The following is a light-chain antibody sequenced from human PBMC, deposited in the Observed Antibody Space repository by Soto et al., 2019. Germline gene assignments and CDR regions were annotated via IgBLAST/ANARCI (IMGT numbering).Light chain of an antibody. CDR3: QQRSNWPLT. CDR2: DAS. CDR1: QSVSSY. V-gene: IGKV3-11*01. Sequence: LTLSPAALSLSTGERATLSCRASQSVSSYLAWYQQKPGQAPRLLIYDASNRATGIPARFSGSGSGTDFTLTISSLEPEDFAVYYCQQRSNWPLTFGGGSKVDI. J-gene: IGKJ4*01.